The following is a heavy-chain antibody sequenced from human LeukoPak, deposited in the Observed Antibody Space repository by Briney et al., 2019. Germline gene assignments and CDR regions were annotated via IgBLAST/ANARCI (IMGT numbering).Heavy chain of an antibody. D-gene: IGHD1-14*01. Sequence: SVKVSFKVSGYALTELSMHWVRQAPGQGLEWMGWINPNSGGTNYAQKFQGRVTMTRDTSISTAYMELSRLRSDDTAVYYCARGAAGDEPPDHWGQGTLVTVSS. CDR3: ARGAAGDEPPDH. V-gene: IGHV1-2*02. CDR2: INPNSGGT. CDR1: GYALTELS. J-gene: IGHJ4*02.